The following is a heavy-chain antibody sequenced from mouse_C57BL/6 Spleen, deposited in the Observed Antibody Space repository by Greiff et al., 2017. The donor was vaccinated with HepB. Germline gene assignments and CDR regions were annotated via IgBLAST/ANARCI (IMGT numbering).Heavy chain of an antibody. CDR3: ARYYSNHYYAMDY. CDR1: GYAFSSYW. CDR2: IYPGDGDT. D-gene: IGHD2-5*01. J-gene: IGHJ4*01. Sequence: LQQSGAELVKPGASVKISCKASGYAFSSYWLNWVKQRPGKGLEWIGQIYPGDGDTNYNGKFKGKATLTADKSSSTAYMQLSSLTSEDSAVYFCARYYSNHYYAMDYWGQGTSVTVSS. V-gene: IGHV1-80*01.